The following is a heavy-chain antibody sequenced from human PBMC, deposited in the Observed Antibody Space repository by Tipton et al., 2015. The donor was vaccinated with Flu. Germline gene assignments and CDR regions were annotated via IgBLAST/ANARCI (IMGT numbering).Heavy chain of an antibody. CDR2: IRSKANSYAT. Sequence: SLRLSCAASGFTFSGSAMHWVRQASGKGLEWVGRIRSKANSYATAYAASVKGRFTISRDDSKNTAYLQMNSLKTEDTAVYYCTSGGPYCGGDCYSGWGQETLVTVSS. J-gene: IGHJ4*02. V-gene: IGHV3-73*01. CDR3: TSGGPYCGGDCYSG. D-gene: IGHD2-21*01. CDR1: GFTFSGSA.